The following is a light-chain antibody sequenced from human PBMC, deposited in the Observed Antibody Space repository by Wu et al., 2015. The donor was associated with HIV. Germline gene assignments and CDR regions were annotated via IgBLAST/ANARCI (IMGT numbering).Light chain of an antibody. Sequence: EIVLTQSPGTLSVSPGERATLACRASESVGGDVAWYQQKPGQAPRLLVYGAVTRPTGIPARFRGSGSGTEFTLTLTSMESEDSAVYFCQQYNHWPLTFGAGTKVEI. CDR3: QQYNHWPLT. CDR1: ESVGGD. CDR2: GAV. V-gene: IGKV3-15*01. J-gene: IGKJ4*01.